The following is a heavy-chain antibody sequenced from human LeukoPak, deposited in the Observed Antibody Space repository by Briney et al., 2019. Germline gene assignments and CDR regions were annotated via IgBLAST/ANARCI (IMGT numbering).Heavy chain of an antibody. D-gene: IGHD2-15*01. CDR3: ARDQYCSGGSCYPGY. J-gene: IGHJ4*02. CDR1: GYPFTAYY. V-gene: IGHV1-2*06. CDR2: INPNSGGT. Sequence: GASVKVSCKASGYPFTAYYMHWVRQAPGQGLDWMGRINPNSGGTNYAQKFQGRVTMTRDTSISTAYMELSRLRSDDTAVYYCARDQYCSGGSCYPGYWGQGTLVTVSS.